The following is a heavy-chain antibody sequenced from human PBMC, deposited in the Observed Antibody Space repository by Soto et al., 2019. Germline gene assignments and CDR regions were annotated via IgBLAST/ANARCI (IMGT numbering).Heavy chain of an antibody. CDR3: ARARRYCSSTSCRTSNWIDP. V-gene: IGHV4-30-4*01. J-gene: IGHJ5*02. Sequence: QVQLQESGPGLVKPSQTLSLTCTVSGGSISSGDYYWSWIRQPPGKGLEWIGYIYYSGSTYYNPSLKSRVTISVDTSKNQFSLKLSSVTAADTAVYYCARARRYCSSTSCRTSNWIDPWGQGTLVTVSS. D-gene: IGHD2-2*01. CDR2: IYYSGST. CDR1: GGSISSGDYY.